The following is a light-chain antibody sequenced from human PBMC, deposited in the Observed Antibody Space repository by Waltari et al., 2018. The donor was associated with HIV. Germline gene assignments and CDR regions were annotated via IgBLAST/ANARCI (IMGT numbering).Light chain of an antibody. CDR3: QQYKSYFAWT. J-gene: IGKJ1*01. Sequence: DIQMTQSPSTLSASVGDRVTITCRASQSISSWLAWYQQKPGKAPKVLIYRASSLESGVPSRFSGSGSGTEFTLTISSLQPDDFATYYCQQYKSYFAWTFGQGTKVEIK. CDR1: QSISSW. CDR2: RAS. V-gene: IGKV1-5*03.